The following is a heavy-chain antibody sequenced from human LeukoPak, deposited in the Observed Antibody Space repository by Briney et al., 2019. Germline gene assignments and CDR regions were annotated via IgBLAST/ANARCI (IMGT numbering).Heavy chain of an antibody. J-gene: IGHJ4*02. CDR1: GYTFTSYY. CDR2: INPSGGST. Sequence: ASVKVSCKASGYTFTSYYMHWVRQAPGQGLEWMGIINPSGGSTSYAQKFQGRVTMTRDMSTSTVYMELSSLRSEDTAVYYCARSAPNSGYDPYFDYWGQGTLVTVS. V-gene: IGHV1-46*01. D-gene: IGHD5-12*01. CDR3: ARSAPNSGYDPYFDY.